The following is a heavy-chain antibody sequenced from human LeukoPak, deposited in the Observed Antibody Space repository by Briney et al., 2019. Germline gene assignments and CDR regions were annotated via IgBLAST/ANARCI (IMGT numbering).Heavy chain of an antibody. D-gene: IGHD6-13*01. CDR1: GGSFSGYY. V-gene: IGHV4-34*01. J-gene: IGHJ4*02. Sequence: SETLSLTCAVYGGSFSGYYWSWIRQPPGKGLEWFGEINHSGSTNYNPSLKSRVTISVDTSKNQFSLKLSSVTAADTAVYYCARGHFRYSSGWYYRVYFDYWGQGTLVTVSS. CDR3: ARGHFRYSSGWYYRVYFDY. CDR2: INHSGST.